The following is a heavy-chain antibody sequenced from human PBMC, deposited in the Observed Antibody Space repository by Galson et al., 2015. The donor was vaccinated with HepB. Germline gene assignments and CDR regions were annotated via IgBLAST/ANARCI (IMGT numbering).Heavy chain of an antibody. J-gene: IGHJ3*02. CDR3: AKDRVHRDAYNI. Sequence: SLRLSCAASGFMFSDHWMSWVRQAPGKGLEWVANIKQDGYEKYYVDSVKGRFTISRDNAKNSLFLQMNSLKAEDTAIYYCAKDRVHRDAYNIWGQGTLVTVSS. CDR1: GFMFSDHW. CDR2: IKQDGYEK. V-gene: IGHV3-7*03.